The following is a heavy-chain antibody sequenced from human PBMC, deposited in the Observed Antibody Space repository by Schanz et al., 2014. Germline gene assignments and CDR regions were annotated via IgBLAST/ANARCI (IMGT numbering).Heavy chain of an antibody. D-gene: IGHD2-21*02. J-gene: IGHJ4*02. CDR3: AKDLEPQCRGDCPLT. CDR2: ISYDGINK. V-gene: IGHV3-30*04. CDR1: GFTFSSYP. Sequence: QVHLVESGGGVVQPGRSLRLSCAASGFTFSSYPMHWVRQAPGKGLEWVALISYDGINKYYADSVKGRFTISRDNSKNTLHLQMSSLRGEYTALYYCAKDLEPQCRGDCPLTWGQGTLVTVSS.